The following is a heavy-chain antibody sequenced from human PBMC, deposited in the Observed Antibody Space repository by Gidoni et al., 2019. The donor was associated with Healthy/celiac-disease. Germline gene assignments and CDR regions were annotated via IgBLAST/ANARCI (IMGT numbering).Heavy chain of an antibody. D-gene: IGHD2-8*01. J-gene: IGHJ3*02. V-gene: IGHV3-21*01. CDR3: NGGGLPQSDAFDI. CDR2: ISSSSSYI. Sequence: EVQLVESGGGLVKPGGSLRLSCAASGFTFSSYSMNWVRQAPGKGLEWVSSISSSSSYIYYADSVKGRFTISRDNAKNSLYLQMNSLRAEDTAVYYCNGGGLPQSDAFDIWGQGTMVTVSS. CDR1: GFTFSSYS.